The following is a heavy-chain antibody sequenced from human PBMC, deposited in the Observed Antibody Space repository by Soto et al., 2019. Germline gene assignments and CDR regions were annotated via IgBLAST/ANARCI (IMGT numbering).Heavy chain of an antibody. CDR3: ARDLSGDYASYYYGMDV. J-gene: IGHJ6*02. D-gene: IGHD4-17*01. V-gene: IGHV3-33*01. Sequence: GGALRLPCAAAGFTFSRYCMHWVRQAPGKGLEWVAVIWYDGSNKYYADSVKGRFTISRDNSKNTLYLQMNSLRAEDTAVYYCARDLSGDYASYYYGMDVWGQGTTVTVSS. CDR1: GFTFSRYC. CDR2: IWYDGSNK.